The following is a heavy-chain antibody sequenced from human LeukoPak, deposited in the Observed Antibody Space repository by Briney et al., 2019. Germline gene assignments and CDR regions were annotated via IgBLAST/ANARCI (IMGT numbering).Heavy chain of an antibody. CDR1: GFTFSSYS. D-gene: IGHD1-1*01. Sequence: GGSLRLSCAASGFTFSSYSMSWVRQAPGKGLEWVSSISSSTYIYYADSVKGRFTISRDNAKNSLFLQMTSLRAEDTAVYYCARRDSLERREDYWGQGTLVTVSS. CDR3: ARRDSLERREDY. CDR2: ISSSTYI. V-gene: IGHV3-21*01. J-gene: IGHJ4*02.